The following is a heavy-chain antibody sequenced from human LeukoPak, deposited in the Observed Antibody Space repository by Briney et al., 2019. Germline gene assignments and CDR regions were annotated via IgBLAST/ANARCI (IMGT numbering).Heavy chain of an antibody. V-gene: IGHV3-43*02. D-gene: IGHD1-26*01. J-gene: IGHJ6*02. Sequence: GGSLRLSCAASGFTFDDYAMHWFRQAPGKGLEWVSLISGDGGSTYYADSVKGRFTISRDNSKNSLYLQMNSLRTEDTALYYCAKSWELRPLYYYYGMDVWGQGTTVTVSS. CDR1: GFTFDDYA. CDR2: ISGDGGST. CDR3: AKSWELRPLYYYYGMDV.